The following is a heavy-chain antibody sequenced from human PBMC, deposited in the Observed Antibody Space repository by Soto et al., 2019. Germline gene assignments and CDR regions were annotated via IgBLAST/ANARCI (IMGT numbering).Heavy chain of an antibody. CDR3: ARTTAVPNTLRSRYFFDY. CDR1: GGSVIDKTYY. CDR2: VYYSGTT. J-gene: IGHJ4*02. Sequence: SETLSLTCSVSGGSVIDKTYYWIWIRQSPGKRLEWIGYVYYSGTTNYNPSLKSRVTISVDLSKNRFSLRLSSVTTADTALYYCARTTAVPNTLRSRYFFDYWGQGTLVTVSS. V-gene: IGHV4-61*01. D-gene: IGHD4-17*01.